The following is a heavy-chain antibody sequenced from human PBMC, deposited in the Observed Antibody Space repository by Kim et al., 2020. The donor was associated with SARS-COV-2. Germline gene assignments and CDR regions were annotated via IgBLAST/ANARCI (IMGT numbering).Heavy chain of an antibody. Sequence: SETLSLTCTVSGGSISSSSYYWGWIRQPPGKGLEWIGSIYYSGSTYYNPSLKSRVTISVDTSKNQFSLKLSSVTAADTAVYYCATYSSGWFLTLGGMDVWGQGTTVTVSS. V-gene: IGHV4-39*01. CDR1: GGSISSSSYY. CDR2: IYYSGST. D-gene: IGHD6-19*01. CDR3: ATYSSGWFLTLGGMDV. J-gene: IGHJ6*02.